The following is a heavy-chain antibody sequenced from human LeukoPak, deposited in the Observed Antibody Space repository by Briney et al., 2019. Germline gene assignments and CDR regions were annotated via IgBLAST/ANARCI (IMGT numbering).Heavy chain of an antibody. CDR2: VFYGGSDNNDI. V-gene: IGHV4-59*11. CDR3: ARDRTGLLEPGYYYYYMDV. J-gene: IGHJ6*03. D-gene: IGHD1-1*01. Sequence: SETLSLTCSVSGGSISSHYWSWIRQPPGKGLEWIGYVFYGGSDNNDINYNPSLKTRVIISLDTSKNQFSLKLSSVTAADTALYYCARDRTGLLEPGYYYYYMDVWGKGTTVTVSS. CDR1: GGSISSHY.